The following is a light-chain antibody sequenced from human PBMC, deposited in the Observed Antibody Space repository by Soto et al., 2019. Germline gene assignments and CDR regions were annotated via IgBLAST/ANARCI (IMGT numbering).Light chain of an antibody. CDR2: GAS. CDR1: QGISNY. J-gene: IGKJ3*01. Sequence: DIQMTQSPSSLSASVGDRVTITCRASQGISNYLAWYQQKPGKVPKLLIYGASTLQSDVPSRFSGSGSGTDFTLTISSLQIEDVATYYCQNYNSLSKFTFGPGTKVDIK. CDR3: QNYNSLSKFT. V-gene: IGKV1-27*01.